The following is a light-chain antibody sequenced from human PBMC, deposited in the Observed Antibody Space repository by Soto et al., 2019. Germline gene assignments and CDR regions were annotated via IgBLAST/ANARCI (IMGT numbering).Light chain of an antibody. CDR2: GAS. Sequence: EIVLTQYPGTLYVSPGERATLSCRASQSVSNNYLAWYQQKPGQAPRLLIYGASNRATGIPDRFSGSGSGTDFTLTISRMEPEDFAVDDCQQYGSPGTFGQGTKVDIK. CDR1: QSVSNNY. V-gene: IGKV3-20*01. CDR3: QQYGSPGT. J-gene: IGKJ1*01.